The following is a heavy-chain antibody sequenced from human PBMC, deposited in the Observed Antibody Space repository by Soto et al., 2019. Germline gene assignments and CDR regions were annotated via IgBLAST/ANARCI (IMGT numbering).Heavy chain of an antibody. CDR1: GYTFTGQY. CDR3: ARDRGNMVAIFHHYYGMDV. J-gene: IGHJ6*02. D-gene: IGHD3-3*02. CDR2: INPVSGDT. V-gene: IGHV1-2*02. Sequence: GASVKVSCKASGYTFTGQYMHWVRQAPGQGLEWMGWINPVSGDTKYAQKFQGRVTMTRDTSISTVYMELSRLKSDDTAVYYCARDRGNMVAIFHHYYGMDVWGQGTTVTVSS.